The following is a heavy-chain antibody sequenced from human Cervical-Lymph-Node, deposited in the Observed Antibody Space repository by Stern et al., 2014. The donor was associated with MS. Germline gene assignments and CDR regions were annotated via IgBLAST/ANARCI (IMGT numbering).Heavy chain of an antibody. D-gene: IGHD6-19*01. CDR2: IYHSGST. J-gene: IGHJ5*02. CDR3: ARVTWLVRSWDSVFNPWFDP. Sequence: VQLEESGPGLVKPSGTLSLTCAVSGGSISSSNWWSWVRQPPGKGLEWIGEIYHSGSTNYNPSLKSRVTISVDKSKNQFSLKLSSVTAADTAVYYCARVTWLVRSWDSVFNPWFDPWGQGTLVTVSS. V-gene: IGHV4-4*02. CDR1: GGSISSSNW.